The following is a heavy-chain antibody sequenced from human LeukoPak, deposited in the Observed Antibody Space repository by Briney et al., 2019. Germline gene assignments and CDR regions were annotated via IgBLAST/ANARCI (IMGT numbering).Heavy chain of an antibody. CDR1: GFTFSSYG. CDR2: ISSSSRTI. V-gene: IGHV3-48*01. D-gene: IGHD6-13*01. J-gene: IGHJ4*02. CDR3: AQFVSSWYLH. Sequence: GGTLRLSCAASGFTFSSYGMSWVRQAPGKGLEWVSYISSSSRTIYYADSVKGRFTISRDNANNSLYLQMNSLRAEDTAVYYCAQFVSSWYLHWGQGTLVTVSS.